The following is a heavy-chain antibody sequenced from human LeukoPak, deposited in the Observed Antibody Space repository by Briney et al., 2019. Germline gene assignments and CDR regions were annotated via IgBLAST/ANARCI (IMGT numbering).Heavy chain of an antibody. J-gene: IGHJ6*03. D-gene: IGHD2-2*01. CDR3: ARGPAARYYYYYYYMDV. CDR2: INHSGST. Sequence: PSETLSLTCAVYGGSFSGYYWSWIRQPPGKGLEWIGEINHSGSTNYNPSLKSRVTISVDTSKNQSSLKLSSVTAADTAVYYCARGPAARYYYYYYYMDVWGKGTTVTVSS. V-gene: IGHV4-34*01. CDR1: GGSFSGYY.